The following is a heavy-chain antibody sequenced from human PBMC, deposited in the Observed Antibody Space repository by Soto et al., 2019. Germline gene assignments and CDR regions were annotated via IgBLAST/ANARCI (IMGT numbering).Heavy chain of an antibody. V-gene: IGHV4-4*03. J-gene: IGHJ6*02. D-gene: IGHD3-3*01. Sequence: PETLSLTCAVSGGSIGSSNWWSEVRQPPGKGLEWIGEIYHSGSTNYNPSLKSRVTISVDQSKNQFALKLSSVTAADTAVYYCARASKLRFLEWLPFNYYYYGMDVWGQGTTVTLSS. CDR1: GGSIGSSNW. CDR3: ARASKLRFLEWLPFNYYYYGMDV. CDR2: IYHSGST.